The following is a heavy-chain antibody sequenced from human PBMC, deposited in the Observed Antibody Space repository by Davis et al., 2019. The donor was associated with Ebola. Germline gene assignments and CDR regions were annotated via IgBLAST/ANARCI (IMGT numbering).Heavy chain of an antibody. D-gene: IGHD2-15*01. Sequence: AASVKVSCKASGYTFTSYGISWVRQAPGQGLEWMGWISTYSGNTEYVQKLQGRVTMTTDTSTSTVYMELRSLRSDDTAVYYCAREPVGYCGGGSCSRMDVWGQGTTVTVSS. CDR1: GYTFTSYG. V-gene: IGHV1-18*04. CDR3: AREPVGYCGGGSCSRMDV. CDR2: ISTYSGNT. J-gene: IGHJ6*02.